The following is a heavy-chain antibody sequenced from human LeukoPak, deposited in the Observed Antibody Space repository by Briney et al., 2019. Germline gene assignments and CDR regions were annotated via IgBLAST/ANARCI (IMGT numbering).Heavy chain of an antibody. CDR1: GFTFSSYA. J-gene: IGHJ3*02. Sequence: GGSLRLSCAASGFTFSSYAMHWVRQAPGKGLEWVAVISYDGSNKYYADSVKGRFTISRDNSKNTLYLQMNSLRAEDTAVYYCARKDNAFDIWGQGTMVTVSS. CDR2: ISYDGSNK. V-gene: IGHV3-30-3*01. CDR3: ARKDNAFDI.